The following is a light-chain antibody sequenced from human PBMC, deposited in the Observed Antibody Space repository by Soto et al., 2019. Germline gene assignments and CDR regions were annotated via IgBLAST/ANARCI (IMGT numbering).Light chain of an antibody. CDR3: HQYNSYSWT. CDR1: QSISSW. V-gene: IGKV1-5*03. J-gene: IGKJ1*01. CDR2: KAS. Sequence: DIQMTQSPSTLSASVGDRVTITCRAGQSISSWLAWYQQKPGKAPKLLIYKASSLESGVPSRFSGSGSGTEFTLTISSLQPDDFATYYCHQYNSYSWTFGQGTKVEI.